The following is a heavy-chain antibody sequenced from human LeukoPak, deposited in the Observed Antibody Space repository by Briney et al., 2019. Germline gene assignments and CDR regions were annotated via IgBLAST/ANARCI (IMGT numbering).Heavy chain of an antibody. CDR3: ARRASGYFDSSGRNHWNFDL. D-gene: IGHD3-22*01. J-gene: IGHJ2*01. CDR1: GDSVSSDSYY. Sequence: PSETLSLTCTVSGDSVSSDSYYWAWMRQPPGKGLEWIMAIKYSGDTFYNPSLKSRVTMYVDTSMNQFSLKLSSVTAADTAMYYCARRASGYFDSSGRNHWNFDLWGRGTLVTVSS. V-gene: IGHV4-39*01. CDR2: IKYSGDT.